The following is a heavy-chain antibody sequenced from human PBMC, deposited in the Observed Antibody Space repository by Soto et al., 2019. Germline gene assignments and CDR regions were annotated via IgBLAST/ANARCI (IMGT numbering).Heavy chain of an antibody. CDR3: AKVRLGYDSSGYYYDY. D-gene: IGHD3-22*01. Sequence: GGSLRLSCAASGFTFSSYGMHWVRQAPGKGLEWVAVISYDGSNKYYADSVKGRFTISRDNSKNTLYLQMNSLRAEDTAVYYCAKVRLGYDSSGYYYDYWGQGTLVTAS. CDR2: ISYDGSNK. V-gene: IGHV3-30*18. J-gene: IGHJ4*02. CDR1: GFTFSSYG.